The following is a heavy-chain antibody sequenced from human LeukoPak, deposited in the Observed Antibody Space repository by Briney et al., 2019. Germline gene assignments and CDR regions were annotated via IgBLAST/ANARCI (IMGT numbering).Heavy chain of an antibody. D-gene: IGHD2-15*01. CDR3: ARDPSHCSGGRCYSAHFDY. CDR2: INHNGITI. J-gene: IGHJ4*02. Sequence: AGGSLRLSCAASGFTFSDYYMNWVRQAPGKGLEWLSYINHNGITIYYADSVKGRFTISRDNAKNTLYLQMNSLRADDTAVYYCARDPSHCSGGRCYSAHFDYWGQGTLVTVSA. V-gene: IGHV3-11*04. CDR1: GFTFSDYY.